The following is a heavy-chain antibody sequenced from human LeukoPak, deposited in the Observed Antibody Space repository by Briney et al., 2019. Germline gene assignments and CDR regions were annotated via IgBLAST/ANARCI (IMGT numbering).Heavy chain of an antibody. Sequence: GGSLRLSCAASGFTFSSYTMNWVRQAPGKGLEWVSSISSSSTYIYYADSVKGRFTISRDDAKNSVFLQMNSLRAEDTAVYYCARDLSGWPYYYYGMDVWGQGTTVTVSS. CDR1: GFTFSSYT. V-gene: IGHV3-21*01. CDR2: ISSSSTYI. D-gene: IGHD6-19*01. J-gene: IGHJ6*02. CDR3: ARDLSGWPYYYYGMDV.